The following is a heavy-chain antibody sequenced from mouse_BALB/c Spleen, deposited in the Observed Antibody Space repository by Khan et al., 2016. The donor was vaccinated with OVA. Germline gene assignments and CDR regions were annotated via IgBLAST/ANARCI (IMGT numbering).Heavy chain of an antibody. CDR1: GFSLTNYG. Sequence: QVQLKESGPGLVAPSQSLSITCTVSGFSLTNYGVHWVRQPPREGLEWLGVIWAGGSTNSNSALMSRLSISKDKSKSQVFLKMNSLQTNDTAMYYCARPDYGSAWFAYWGQGTLVTVSA. D-gene: IGHD1-1*01. CDR3: ARPDYGSAWFAY. V-gene: IGHV2-9*02. J-gene: IGHJ3*01. CDR2: IWAGGST.